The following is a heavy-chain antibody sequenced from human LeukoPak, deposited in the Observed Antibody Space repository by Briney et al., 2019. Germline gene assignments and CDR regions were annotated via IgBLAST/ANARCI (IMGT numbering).Heavy chain of an antibody. V-gene: IGHV4-4*07. Sequence: PSETLSLTCTVSGGSISSYYWSWTRQPAGKGLEWIGRIYTSGSTNYNPSLKSRVTMSVDTSKNQFSLKLSSVTAADTAVYYCARAAYYDILTGYRYYFDYWGQGTLVTVSS. CDR3: ARAAYYDILTGYRYYFDY. J-gene: IGHJ4*02. CDR1: GGSISSYY. D-gene: IGHD3-9*01. CDR2: IYTSGST.